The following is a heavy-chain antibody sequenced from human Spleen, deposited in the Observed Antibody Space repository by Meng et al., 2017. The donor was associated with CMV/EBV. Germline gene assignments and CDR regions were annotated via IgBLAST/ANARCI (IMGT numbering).Heavy chain of an antibody. J-gene: IGHJ6*02. CDR1: GFTFSNAW. Sequence: GGSLRLSCAASGFTFSNAWMSWVRQAPGKGLEWVGRIKSKTDGGTTDYAAPVKGRFTISRDDSKNTLYLQMNSLKTEDTAVYYCTTASEPYYDFWSGYYGMDVWGQGTTVTVSS. D-gene: IGHD3-3*01. CDR2: IKSKTDGGTT. CDR3: TTASEPYYDFWSGYYGMDV. V-gene: IGHV3-15*01.